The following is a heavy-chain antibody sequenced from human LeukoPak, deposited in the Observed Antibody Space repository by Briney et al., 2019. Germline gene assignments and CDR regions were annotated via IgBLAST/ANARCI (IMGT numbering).Heavy chain of an antibody. CDR3: ARDHSITMIVVDL. D-gene: IGHD3-22*01. Sequence: GGSLRLSCVASGFTFSTYSMNWVRQAPGKGLEWVSSISSSSSYIYYADSVKGRFTISRDNAKNSLYLQMNSLRAEDTAVYYCARDHSITMIVVDLWGQGTLVTVSS. V-gene: IGHV3-21*01. J-gene: IGHJ5*02. CDR2: ISSSSSYI. CDR1: GFTFSTYS.